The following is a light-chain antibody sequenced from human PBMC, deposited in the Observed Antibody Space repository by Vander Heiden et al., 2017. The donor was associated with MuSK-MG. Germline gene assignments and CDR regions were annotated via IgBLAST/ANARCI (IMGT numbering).Light chain of an antibody. Sequence: DIQMTQSPSTLSASVGDRVTITCRASQSISTWLAWYQQKPGKAPKLLIYEASTLDSGVPSTFSGSGSGAEFTLTISSLQPDDFATYYCQNYDGFPWTFGQGTKVEIK. CDR1: QSISTW. CDR3: QNYDGFPWT. V-gene: IGKV1-5*03. J-gene: IGKJ1*01. CDR2: EAS.